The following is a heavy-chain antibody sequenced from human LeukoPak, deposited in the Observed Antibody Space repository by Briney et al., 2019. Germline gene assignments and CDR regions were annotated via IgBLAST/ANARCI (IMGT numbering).Heavy chain of an antibody. CDR3: AKDRRSSWYQNWFDP. V-gene: IGHV3-23*01. D-gene: IGHD6-13*01. CDR1: GFTFSSYA. Sequence: WGSLRLSCAASGFTFSSYAMSWVRQAPGKGLEWVSAISGSGGSTYYADSVKGRFTISRDNSKNTLYLQMNSLRGEDTAVYYCAKDRRSSWYQNWFDPWGQGTLVTVSS. J-gene: IGHJ5*02. CDR2: ISGSGGST.